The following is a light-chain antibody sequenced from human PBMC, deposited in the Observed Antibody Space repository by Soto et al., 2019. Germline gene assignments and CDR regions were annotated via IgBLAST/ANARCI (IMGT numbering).Light chain of an antibody. CDR2: EVN. J-gene: IGLJ1*01. CDR1: SSDVGGYNF. V-gene: IGLV2-14*01. Sequence: QSVLTQPASVSGSPGQSITIFFTGKSSDVGGYNFVSWLQQQPGKAPKLMIYEVNERPSGVSSRFSGSKSGNTASLTISGLQAEDEADYYCSSYTISNTHVFGTGTKVTVL. CDR3: SSYTISNTHV.